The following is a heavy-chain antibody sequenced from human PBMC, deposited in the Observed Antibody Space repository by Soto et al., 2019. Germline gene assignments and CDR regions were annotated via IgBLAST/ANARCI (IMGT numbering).Heavy chain of an antibody. CDR2: VIAIFETP. Sequence: SVKVSCKASGGTLSRKPISWVRQAPGQGLEWMGGVIAIFETPNYAQKFQGRVTITADKSTSTAYMEVTSLRSEDTAVYFCASXSGWYGSDPYFYYGMDIWGQGTTVTVSS. J-gene: IGHJ6*02. D-gene: IGHD6-19*01. CDR3: ASXSGWYGSDPYFYYGMDI. CDR1: GGTLSRKP. V-gene: IGHV1-69*06.